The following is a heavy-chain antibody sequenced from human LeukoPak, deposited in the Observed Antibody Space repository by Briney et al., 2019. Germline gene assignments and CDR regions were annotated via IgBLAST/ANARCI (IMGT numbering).Heavy chain of an antibody. CDR3: ARSPNWFGESGYFDY. CDR1: GGSISSSSYY. CDR2: IYYSGST. V-gene: IGHV4-39*01. Sequence: SETLSLTCTVSGGSISSSSYYWGWIRQPPGQGLEWIGSIYYSGSTYYNPSLKSRVTISVDTSKNQFSLKLSSVTAADTAVYYCARSPNWFGESGYFDYWGQGTLVTVSS. D-gene: IGHD3-10*01. J-gene: IGHJ4*02.